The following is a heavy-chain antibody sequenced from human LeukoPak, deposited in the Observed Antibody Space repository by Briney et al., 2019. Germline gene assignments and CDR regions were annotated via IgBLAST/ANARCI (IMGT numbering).Heavy chain of an antibody. V-gene: IGHV4-59*06. CDR1: GGSISSYY. CDR3: ARDVDTATDAFDI. D-gene: IGHD5-18*01. J-gene: IGHJ3*02. Sequence: SETLSLTCTVSGGSISSYYWSWIRQHPGKGLEWIGYIYYSGSTYYNPSLKSRVTISVDTSKNQFSLKLSSVTAADTAVYYCARDVDTATDAFDIWGQGTMVTVSS. CDR2: IYYSGST.